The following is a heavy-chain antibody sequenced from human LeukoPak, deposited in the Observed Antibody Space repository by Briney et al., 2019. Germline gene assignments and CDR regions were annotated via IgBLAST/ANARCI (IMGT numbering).Heavy chain of an antibody. V-gene: IGHV4-61*05. D-gene: IGHD6-6*01. CDR3: ARLSTAAADYYFDY. J-gene: IGHJ4*02. CDR1: SGSISTSNYY. Sequence: SETLSLTCTVSSGSISTSNYYWGWVRQPPGKALEWIGNIFYSGSTNYNPSLKSRVTISVDTSKNQFSLKLSSVTAADTAVYYCARLSTAAADYYFDYWGQGTLVTVSS. CDR2: IFYSGST.